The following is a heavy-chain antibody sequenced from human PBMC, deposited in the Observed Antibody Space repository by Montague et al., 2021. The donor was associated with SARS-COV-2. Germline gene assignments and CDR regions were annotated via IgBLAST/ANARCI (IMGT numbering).Heavy chain of an antibody. CDR1: GGSFSGYY. CDR3: ARGSRQWLVRPPHYYYFDY. V-gene: IGHV4-34*01. J-gene: IGHJ4*02. D-gene: IGHD6-19*01. Sequence: SETLSLTCAVYGGSFSGYYWSWIRQHPGKGLEWIGEINHSGSTNXXPSLKSRVTISVDTSKNQFSLKLRSVTAAETAVYYCARGSRQWLVRPPHYYYFDYWGQGTLVTVSS. CDR2: INHSGST.